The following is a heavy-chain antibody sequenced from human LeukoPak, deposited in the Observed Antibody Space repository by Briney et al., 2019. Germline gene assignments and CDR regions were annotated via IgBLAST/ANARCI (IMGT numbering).Heavy chain of an antibody. D-gene: IGHD2-2*02. Sequence: PGGSLRLSCAASGFTVSNYMSWVRQAPGKGLEWVSVIYSGDSTSYADSVKGRFTTSRDNSKNTLYLQMNSLRAEDTAVYYCANIGYCSSTSCYTVPRVYRLEGLVDVWGKGTTVTVSS. J-gene: IGHJ6*04. V-gene: IGHV3-66*01. CDR2: IYSGDST. CDR1: GFTVSNY. CDR3: ANIGYCSSTSCYTVPRVYRLEGLVDV.